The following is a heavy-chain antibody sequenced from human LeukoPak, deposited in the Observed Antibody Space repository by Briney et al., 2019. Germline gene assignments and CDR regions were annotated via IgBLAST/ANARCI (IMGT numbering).Heavy chain of an antibody. CDR2: IYTSGST. V-gene: IGHV4-4*07. Sequence: SETLSLTCTASGGSISSYYWSWIRQPAGKGLEWIGRIYTSGSTNYNPSLKSRVTMSVDTSKNQFSLKLSSVTAADTAVYYCARVQYYDSSGYYYFDYWGQGTLVTVSS. D-gene: IGHD3-22*01. CDR1: GGSISSYY. J-gene: IGHJ4*02. CDR3: ARVQYYDSSGYYYFDY.